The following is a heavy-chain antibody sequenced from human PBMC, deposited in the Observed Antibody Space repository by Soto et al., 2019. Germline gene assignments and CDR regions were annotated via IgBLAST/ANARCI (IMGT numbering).Heavy chain of an antibody. CDR2: ISGSGGST. CDR1: GFTFSSYA. J-gene: IGHJ4*02. D-gene: IGHD3-16*02. Sequence: GGSLRLSCAASGFTFSSYAMSWVRQAPGKGLEWVSAISGSGGSTYYADSVKGRFTISRDNSKNTLYLQMNSLRAEDTAVYYCARRMITFGGVIVYFDYWGQGTLVTVSS. CDR3: ARRMITFGGVIVYFDY. V-gene: IGHV3-23*01.